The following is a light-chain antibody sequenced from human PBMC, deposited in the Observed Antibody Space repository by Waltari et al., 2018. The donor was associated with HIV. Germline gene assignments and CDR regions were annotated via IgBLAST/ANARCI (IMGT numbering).Light chain of an antibody. CDR2: DVI. Sequence: SALTQPRSVSGSPGQSVTISCPGTLSDFCGYNHVSCYQQTPGKAPKLMLYDVIKRPSGVPDRFSGSKSGNTASLTISGLQAEDEADYYCCSYAGSYTWVFGGGTKLTVL. CDR1: LSDFCGYNH. CDR3: CSYAGSYTWV. V-gene: IGLV2-11*01. J-gene: IGLJ2*01.